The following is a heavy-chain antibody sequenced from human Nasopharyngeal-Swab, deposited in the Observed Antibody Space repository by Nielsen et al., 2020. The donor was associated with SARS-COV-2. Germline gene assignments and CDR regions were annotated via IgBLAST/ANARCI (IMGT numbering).Heavy chain of an antibody. CDR2: INHSGST. D-gene: IGHD5-12*01. CDR1: GGSFSGYY. Sequence: SETLSLTCAVYGGSFSGYYWSWIRQPPGKGLEWIGEINHSGSTNYNLSLKSRVTISVDTSKNQFSLKLSSVTAADTAVYYCARGGCSGYDSSNWFDPWGQGTLVTVSS. CDR3: ARGGCSGYDSSNWFDP. V-gene: IGHV4-34*01. J-gene: IGHJ5*02.